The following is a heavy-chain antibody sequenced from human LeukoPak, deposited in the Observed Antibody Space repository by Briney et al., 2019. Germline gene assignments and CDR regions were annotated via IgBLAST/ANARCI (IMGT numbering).Heavy chain of an antibody. CDR3: ARRYSNYGPIDY. D-gene: IGHD4-11*01. CDR1: GYSFTSYW. Sequence: GESLKISCKGSGYSFTSYWIGWVRQMPGKGLEWMGIIYPGDSDTRYSPSFQGQVTISADKSISTAYLQWSSLKASDTPLYNCARRYSNYGPIDYWGQGTLVTVSS. J-gene: IGHJ4*02. CDR2: IYPGDSDT. V-gene: IGHV5-51*01.